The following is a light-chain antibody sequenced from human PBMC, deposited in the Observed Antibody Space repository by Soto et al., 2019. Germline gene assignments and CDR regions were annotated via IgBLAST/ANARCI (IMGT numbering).Light chain of an antibody. CDR3: QQYYTTPWT. J-gene: IGKJ1*01. CDR1: QSVLYSSNNKNY. Sequence: DIVMTQSPDSLAVSLGERATINCKSSQSVLYSSNNKNYLAWYLQRPGQPPKALMYWASTRESGVPDRFSGSGSGTDFTLTISSLQAEDVAVYYCQQYYTTPWTFGQGTKVDIK. CDR2: WAS. V-gene: IGKV4-1*01.